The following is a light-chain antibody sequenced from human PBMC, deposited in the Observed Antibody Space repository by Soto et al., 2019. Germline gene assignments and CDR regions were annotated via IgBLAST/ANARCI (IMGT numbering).Light chain of an antibody. CDR1: QSVRNSY. CDR2: GGS. V-gene: IGKV3-20*01. CDR3: QQFGSSPFT. J-gene: IGKJ5*01. Sequence: EIVLTQSPGTLSLSPGERATLSCRSSQSVRNSYIAWYQQKPGQAPRLLIYGGSSRATGIPDRFSGSGSGTDFTLTISRLEPEDFAVYYCQQFGSSPFTFGQGTRLEIK.